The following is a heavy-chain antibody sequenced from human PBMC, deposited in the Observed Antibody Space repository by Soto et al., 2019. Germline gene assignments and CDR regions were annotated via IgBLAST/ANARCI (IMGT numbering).Heavy chain of an antibody. Sequence: PGGSLRLSCSASGFTFSSYAMHWVRQAPGKGLEYVSAISSNGGSTYYADSVKGRFTISRDNSKNTLYLQMSSLRAEDTAVYYCVAHSSSETYYFDDWGQRTLVTVSS. CDR2: ISSNGGST. V-gene: IGHV3-64D*08. J-gene: IGHJ4*02. CDR3: VAHSSSETYYFDD. CDR1: GFTFSSYA. D-gene: IGHD6-6*01.